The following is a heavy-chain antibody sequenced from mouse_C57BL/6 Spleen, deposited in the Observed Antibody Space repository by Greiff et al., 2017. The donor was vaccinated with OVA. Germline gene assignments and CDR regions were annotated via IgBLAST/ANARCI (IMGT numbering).Heavy chain of an antibody. CDR3: ASRYDYEGYLDY. D-gene: IGHD2-4*01. Sequence: EVKLVESGGDLVKPGGSLKLSCAASGFTFSSYGMSWVRQTPDKRLEWVATISSGGSYTYYPASVQGRFTISSDNAKNTLYLQMSSLKSEDTAMYYCASRYDYEGYLDYWGQGTTLTVSS. CDR2: ISSGGSYT. J-gene: IGHJ2*01. CDR1: GFTFSSYG. V-gene: IGHV5-6*02.